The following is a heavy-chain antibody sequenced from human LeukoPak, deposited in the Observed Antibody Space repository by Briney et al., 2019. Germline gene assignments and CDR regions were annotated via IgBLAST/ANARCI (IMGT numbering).Heavy chain of an antibody. J-gene: IGHJ4*02. CDR2: INSDGGTT. CDR3: VKVAKYYYGSETYYFFEQ. D-gene: IGHD3-10*01. V-gene: IGHV3-74*01. Sequence: GGSLRLSCGASGFTFGTYWMHWVRQAPGKGLVWVSGINSDGGTTTYADSVKGRFTISRDNAKNSLHLQMNSLRVEDTAIYYCVKVAKYYYGSETYYFFEQWGQGTPVTASS. CDR1: GFTFGTYW.